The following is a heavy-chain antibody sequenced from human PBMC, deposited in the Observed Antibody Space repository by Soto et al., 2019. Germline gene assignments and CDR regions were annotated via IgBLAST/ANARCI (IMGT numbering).Heavy chain of an antibody. J-gene: IGHJ4*02. CDR2: IKQDGSEK. CDR3: ARDRSYLIPAPPPQPDFDY. Sequence: PGGSLRLSCAASGFTFSSYWMSWVRQAPGKGLEWVANIKQDGSEKYYVDSVKGRFTISRDNAKNSLYLQMNSLRAEDTAVYYCARDRSYLIPAPPPQPDFDYWGQGTLVTVSS. V-gene: IGHV3-7*03. CDR1: GFTFSSYW. D-gene: IGHD3-16*01.